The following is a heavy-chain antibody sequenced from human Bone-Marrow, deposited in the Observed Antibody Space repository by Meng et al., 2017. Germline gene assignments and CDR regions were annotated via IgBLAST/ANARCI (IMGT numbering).Heavy chain of an antibody. J-gene: IGHJ4*02. D-gene: IGHD3-9*01. V-gene: IGHV1-2*06. Sequence: ASVKVSCKPSGYNFPDYWLHWVRRAPGQGLEWMGRIDPKSGDTHYAQRFQGRVTMTGDTSISTAYMELSGLRSDDTAVYYCARASDILTGYFLDYWGQGTLVTVSS. CDR1: GYNFPDYW. CDR2: IDPKSGDT. CDR3: ARASDILTGYFLDY.